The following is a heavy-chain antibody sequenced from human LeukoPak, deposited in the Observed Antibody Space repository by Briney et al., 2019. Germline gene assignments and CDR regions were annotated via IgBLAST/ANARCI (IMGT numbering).Heavy chain of an antibody. CDR1: GFTFSDHY. V-gene: IGHV3-72*01. CDR3: SRDATGDH. J-gene: IGHJ4*02. Sequence: GGSLRLSCAVSGFTFSDHYMDWVRQAPGKGLEWVGRSRNRAKSYTTDYAASVKGRFTISRDDSKSTLYLQMNSLETEDTAVYYCSRDATGDHWGEGTLVSVSS. CDR2: SRNRAKSYTT.